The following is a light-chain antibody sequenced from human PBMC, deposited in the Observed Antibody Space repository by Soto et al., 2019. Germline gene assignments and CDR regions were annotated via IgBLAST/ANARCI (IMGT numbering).Light chain of an antibody. V-gene: IGKV3-20*01. J-gene: IGKJ1*01. CDR3: QQYGSSRT. CDR1: QSVSSSS. CDR2: GAS. Sequence: EIVLTQSPVTLSLSPGERATLSCRASQSVSSSSLAWYRHKPVQAPSRLIYGASNRATGISGRFSGSGSGTDFTLTISGLEPEDFAVYYCQQYGSSRTFGQGTKVEIK.